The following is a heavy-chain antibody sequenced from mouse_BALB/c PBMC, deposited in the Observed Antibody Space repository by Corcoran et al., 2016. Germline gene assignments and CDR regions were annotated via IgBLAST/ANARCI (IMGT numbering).Heavy chain of an antibody. D-gene: IGHD3-2*01. Sequence: VQLQQSGPELVRPGASVKMSCKASGYTFTDYVITWVKQRTGQGLEWIGEIYPGNDYPYYNEKFKDKASVTADKSSNTVYIQLNSLTSEDSAVYFCAWDNSGRFAYWGQGTLVTVSA. J-gene: IGHJ3*01. CDR1: GYTFTDYV. CDR2: IYPGNDYP. V-gene: IGHV1-81*01. CDR3: AWDNSGRFAY.